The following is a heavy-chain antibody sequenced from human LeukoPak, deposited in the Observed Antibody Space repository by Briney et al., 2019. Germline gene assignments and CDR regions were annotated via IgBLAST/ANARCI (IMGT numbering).Heavy chain of an antibody. J-gene: IGHJ4*02. V-gene: IGHV4-39*01. CDR3: ARHDRRTGSHFDY. CDR1: GDSISGSSYY. CDR2: IYHNGNI. D-gene: IGHD1-14*01. Sequence: SETLSLTCTVAGDSISGSSYYWGWIRQPPGEGLEWSGSIYHNGNIYYNPSLKSRVSISVDTSKNQFSLKLSSVTAADTAVYYCARHDRRTGSHFDYWGQGTLVTVSS.